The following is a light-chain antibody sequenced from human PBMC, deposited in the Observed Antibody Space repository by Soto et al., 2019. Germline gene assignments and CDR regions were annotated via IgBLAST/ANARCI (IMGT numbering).Light chain of an antibody. V-gene: IGLV2-14*03. CDR3: SSYTASSTLWV. CDR2: DVS. CDR1: SSDVGGYNY. Sequence: SALTQPASVSGSPGQSITISCTGTSSDVGGYNYVSWYQQHPGKAPKLMIYDVSNRPSGVSNRFSGSKSGNTASLTISGLQVEDEADYYCSSYTASSTLWVFGGGTKLTVL. J-gene: IGLJ3*02.